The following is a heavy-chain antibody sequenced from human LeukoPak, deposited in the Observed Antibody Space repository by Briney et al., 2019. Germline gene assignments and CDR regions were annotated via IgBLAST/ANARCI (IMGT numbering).Heavy chain of an antibody. CDR3: ARDVDTVLVD. CDR2: IYYSGST. D-gene: IGHD2-2*03. CDR1: GGSISSYY. J-gene: IGHJ4*02. Sequence: SETLSLTCTVSGGSISSYYWSWIRRPPGKGLEWIGYIYYSGSTNYNPSLKSRVTMSVDTSKNQFSLRLSSVTAADTAVYYCARDVDTVLVDWGQGTLVTVSS. V-gene: IGHV4-59*13.